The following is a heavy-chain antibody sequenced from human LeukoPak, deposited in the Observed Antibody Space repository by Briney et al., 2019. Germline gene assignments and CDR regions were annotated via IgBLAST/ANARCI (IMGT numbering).Heavy chain of an antibody. Sequence: ASVKVSCKASGGTFSSYAISWVRQAPGQGLEWMGIINPSGGSTSYAQKFQGRVTMTRDMSTSTVYMELSSLRSEDTAVYYCARGGEAPDYWGQGTLVTVSS. CDR2: INPSGGST. D-gene: IGHD3-10*01. CDR3: ARGGEAPDY. J-gene: IGHJ4*02. CDR1: GGTFSSYA. V-gene: IGHV1-46*01.